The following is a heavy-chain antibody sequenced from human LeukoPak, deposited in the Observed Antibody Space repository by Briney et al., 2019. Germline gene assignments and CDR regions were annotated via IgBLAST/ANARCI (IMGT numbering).Heavy chain of an antibody. V-gene: IGHV1-69*05. D-gene: IGHD2-2*01. CDR2: IIPIFGTA. CDR3: ARVSGHQYYFDY. CDR1: GGTFSSYA. J-gene: IGHJ4*02. Sequence: SVKVSCKASGGTFSSYAISWVRQAPGQGLEWMGGIIPIFGTANYAQKFQGRVTMTRDMSTSTVYMELSSLRSEDTAVYYCARVSGHQYYFDYWGQGTLVTVSS.